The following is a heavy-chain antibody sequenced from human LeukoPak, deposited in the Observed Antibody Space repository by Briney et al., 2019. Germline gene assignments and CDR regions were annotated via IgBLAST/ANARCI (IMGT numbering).Heavy chain of an antibody. CDR1: GYTFTGYY. CDR3: ARDRVYYYDSSGFDY. D-gene: IGHD3-22*01. J-gene: IGHJ4*02. CDR2: INPNSGGT. V-gene: IGHV1-2*02. Sequence: GASVKVSCKASGYTFTGYYMHWVRQAPGQGLEWMGWINPNSGGTNYAQKFQGRVTMTRDTSISTAYMELSRLRSDDTAVYYFARDRVYYYDSSGFDYWGQGTLVTVSS.